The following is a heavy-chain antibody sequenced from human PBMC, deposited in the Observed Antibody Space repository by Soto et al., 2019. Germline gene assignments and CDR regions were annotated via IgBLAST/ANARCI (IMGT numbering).Heavy chain of an antibody. Sequence: PSETLYLTCTIPGSSLSRGYYYLGWTRQPPGKGLEWIGYIYYSGSTYYNPSLKSRVTISVDTSKNQFSLKLSSVTAADTAVYYCASLYSGYDYDFLYFDYWGQGTLVTVSS. CDR2: IYYSGST. J-gene: IGHJ4*02. V-gene: IGHV4-39*01. CDR3: ASLYSGYDYDFLYFDY. CDR1: GSSLSRGYYY. D-gene: IGHD5-12*01.